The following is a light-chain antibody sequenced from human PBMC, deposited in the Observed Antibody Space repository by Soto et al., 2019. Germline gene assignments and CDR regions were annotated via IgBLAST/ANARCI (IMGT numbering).Light chain of an antibody. CDR1: SGHSSYI. V-gene: IGLV4-60*02. CDR3: ETWDSNPRV. J-gene: IGLJ3*02. CDR2: LEGSGSY. Sequence: QLVLTQSSSASASLGSSVKLTCTLSSGHSSYIIAWHQQQPGKAPRYLMKLEGSGSYNKGSGVPDRFSGSSSGAVRYLTISNLQFEDEADYYCETWDSNPRVFGGGTKLTVL.